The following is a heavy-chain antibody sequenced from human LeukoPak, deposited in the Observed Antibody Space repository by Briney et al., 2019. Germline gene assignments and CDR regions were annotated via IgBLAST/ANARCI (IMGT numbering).Heavy chain of an antibody. Sequence: GSLSPPSPSSGFTFSSYSMDWVPHAPGKGLEWVSSISSSSSYIYYPDSGKGRFTLSRKNAMNSLYLQMNSLGAEDTAVYYCAGRPTDEWSATNVAPFLRYYYYCMDVGGQGTTVTVSS. CDR1: GFTFSSYS. CDR3: AGRPTDEWSATNVAPFLRYYYYCMDV. J-gene: IGHJ6*02. D-gene: IGHD2-8*01. CDR2: ISSSSSYI. V-gene: IGHV3-21*01.